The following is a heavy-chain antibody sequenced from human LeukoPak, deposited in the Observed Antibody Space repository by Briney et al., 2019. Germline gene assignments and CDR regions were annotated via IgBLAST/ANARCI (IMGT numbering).Heavy chain of an antibody. CDR1: GFTFSSYA. D-gene: IGHD3-22*01. Sequence: GGSLRLSCAASGFTFSSYAMSWVRQAPGKGLEWVSAISGSGGSTYYADSVKGRFTISRDNSKNTLYLQMNSLRAEDTAVYYCAKVKPLYYDSSGYCRAVGYFDYWGQGTLVTVSS. V-gene: IGHV3-23*01. J-gene: IGHJ4*02. CDR3: AKVKPLYYDSSGYCRAVGYFDY. CDR2: ISGSGGST.